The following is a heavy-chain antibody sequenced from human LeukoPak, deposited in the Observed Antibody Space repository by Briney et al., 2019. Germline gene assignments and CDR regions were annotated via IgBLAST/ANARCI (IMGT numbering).Heavy chain of an antibody. CDR3: ARAHDYGDYKNWFDP. J-gene: IGHJ5*02. D-gene: IGHD4-17*01. CDR2: IYHSGST. Sequence: PSETLSLTCAVSGGSISSGGYSWSWMRQPPGKGLEWIGYIYHSGSTYYNPSLKSRVTISVDRSKNQFSLKLSSVTAADTAVYYCARAHDYGDYKNWFDPWGQGTLVTVSS. CDR1: GGSISSGGYS. V-gene: IGHV4-30-2*01.